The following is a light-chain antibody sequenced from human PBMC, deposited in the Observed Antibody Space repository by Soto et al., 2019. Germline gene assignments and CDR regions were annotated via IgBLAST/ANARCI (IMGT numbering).Light chain of an antibody. Sequence: QSVLTQPPSASGTPGQRVTISCSGSSSNIGSNTVNWYQQLPGTAPKLLIYSNNQRPSGVPDRFSGSKSGTSASLAISGLQSEDEADYYCCSYVGSNTWVFGGGTKLTVL. J-gene: IGLJ3*02. V-gene: IGLV1-44*01. CDR3: CSYVGSNTWV. CDR1: SSNIGSNT. CDR2: SNN.